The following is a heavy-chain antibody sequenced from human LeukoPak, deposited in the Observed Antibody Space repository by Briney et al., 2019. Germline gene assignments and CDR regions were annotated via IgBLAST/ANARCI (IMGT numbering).Heavy chain of an antibody. CDR3: ARLVELHDAFDI. J-gene: IGHJ3*02. CDR2: IYYSGST. D-gene: IGHD1-7*01. V-gene: IGHV4-61*08. Sequence: SEALSLTCTVSGGSISSGGYYWSWIRQPPGKGLEWIGYIYYSGSTNYNPSLKSRVTISVDTSKNQFSLKLSSVTAAGTAVYYCARLVELHDAFDIWGQGTMVTVSS. CDR1: GGSISSGGYY.